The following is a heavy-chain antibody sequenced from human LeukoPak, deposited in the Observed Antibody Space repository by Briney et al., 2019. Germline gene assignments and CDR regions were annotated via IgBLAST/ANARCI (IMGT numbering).Heavy chain of an antibody. D-gene: IGHD3-9*01. CDR2: INHSGST. V-gene: IGHV4-34*01. Sequence: SETLSLTCAVYGGSLSGYYWSWIRQPPGKGLEWIGEINHSGSTNYNPSLKSRVTISVDTSKNQFSLKLSSVTAADTAVYYCARGLEYDILTGYPEYFQHWGQGTLVTVSS. CDR1: GGSLSGYY. CDR3: ARGLEYDILTGYPEYFQH. J-gene: IGHJ1*01.